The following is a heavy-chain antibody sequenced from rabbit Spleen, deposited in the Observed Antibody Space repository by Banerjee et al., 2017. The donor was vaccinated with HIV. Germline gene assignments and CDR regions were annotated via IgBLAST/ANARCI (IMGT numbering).Heavy chain of an antibody. J-gene: IGHJ4*01. Sequence: QEQLEESGGDLVKPEGSLTLTCTASGFSFSSSYWICWVRQAPGKGLEWIACIYAGSSGSTYYASWAKGRFTISKTSSTTVTLQMTSLTAADTATYFCARGDNTNGWGQDLWGPGTLVTVS. CDR2: IYAGSSGST. CDR1: GFSFSSSYW. CDR3: ARGDNTNGWGQDL. V-gene: IGHV1S45*01. D-gene: IGHD4-1*01.